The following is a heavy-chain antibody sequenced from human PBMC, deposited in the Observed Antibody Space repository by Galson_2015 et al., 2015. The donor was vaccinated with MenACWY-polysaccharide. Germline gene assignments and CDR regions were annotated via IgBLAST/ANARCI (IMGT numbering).Heavy chain of an antibody. J-gene: IGHJ5*02. CDR2: IYYSGST. V-gene: IGHV4-39*01. CDR1: GGSISSSSYY. Sequence: SETLSLTCTVSGGSISSSSYYWGWIRQPPGKGLEWIGSIYYSGSTYYNPSLKSRVTISVDTSKNQFSLKLSSVTAADTAVYYCARLGDILTGYESWGQGTLVTVSS. D-gene: IGHD3-9*01. CDR3: ARLGDILTGYES.